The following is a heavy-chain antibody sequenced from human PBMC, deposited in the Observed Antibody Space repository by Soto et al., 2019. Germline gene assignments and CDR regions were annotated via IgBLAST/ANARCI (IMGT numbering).Heavy chain of an antibody. CDR3: ARDAYDRGSLDY. Sequence: QVQLVQSGAEVKKPGSSVKVSCKASGGNFSTHAISWVRQAPGQGLVWMGGIIPMFNTTISAQKFQGRVTITADEYTSTACMELGSLRSEDTAVYYCARDAYDRGSLDYCGQGTLVTVSS. J-gene: IGHJ4*02. CDR2: IIPMFNTT. V-gene: IGHV1-69*01. D-gene: IGHD3-22*01. CDR1: GGNFSTHA.